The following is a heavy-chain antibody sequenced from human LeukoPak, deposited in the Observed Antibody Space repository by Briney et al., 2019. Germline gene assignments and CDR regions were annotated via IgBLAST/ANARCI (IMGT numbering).Heavy chain of an antibody. V-gene: IGHV4-4*02. J-gene: IGHJ4*02. D-gene: IGHD4-23*01. CDR3: ARLTHGGNSAVDY. CDR1: GGSISSSNW. Sequence: SETLSLTCAVSGGSISSSNWWSWVRQPPGKGLEWIGEIYHSGSTNYNPSLKSRVTISVDTSKNQFSLKLSSVTAADTAVYYCARLTHGGNSAVDYWGQGTLVTVSS. CDR2: IYHSGST.